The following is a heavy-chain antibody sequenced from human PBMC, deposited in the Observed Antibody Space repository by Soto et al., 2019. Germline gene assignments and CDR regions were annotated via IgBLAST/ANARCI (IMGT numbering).Heavy chain of an antibody. CDR1: CYTFTSYG. Sequence: ASVKVACKTSCYTFTSYGIIWVRQANRQGLEWMGWISAYNGNTNYAQKLQGRVTMTKDTSTNTAYMELSSLRSEDTAVYYCATVYLGYCTNGVCLQFDYWGQGTLVTVSS. V-gene: IGHV1-18*01. CDR3: ATVYLGYCTNGVCLQFDY. D-gene: IGHD2-8*01. J-gene: IGHJ4*02. CDR2: ISAYNGNT.